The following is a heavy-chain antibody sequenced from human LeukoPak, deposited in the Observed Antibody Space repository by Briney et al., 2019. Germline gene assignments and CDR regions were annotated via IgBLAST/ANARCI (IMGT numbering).Heavy chain of an antibody. CDR3: ARGRAVAGY. J-gene: IGHJ4*02. Sequence: SETLSLTCAVYGGSFSGYYWSWVRQPPGKGLEWIGEINHSGSTNYNPSLKSRVTISVDTSKNQFSLKLSSVTAADTAVYYCARGRAVAGYWGQGTLVTVSS. CDR1: GGSFSGYY. D-gene: IGHD6-19*01. V-gene: IGHV4-34*01. CDR2: INHSGST.